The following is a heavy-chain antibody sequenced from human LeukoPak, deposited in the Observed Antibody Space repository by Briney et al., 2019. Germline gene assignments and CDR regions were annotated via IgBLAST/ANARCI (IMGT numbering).Heavy chain of an antibody. CDR1: GGSFSSYY. D-gene: IGHD2-21*02. J-gene: IGHJ4*02. Sequence: PSETLSLTCTVSGGSFSSYYRSWIRQTPGKGLEWIGYMSYSGRTDYCASLMNRVTMSVDTSKNQFSLKMSYVTAADTGVYYCARGYCRDDICQVFPYWGQGTLVTVSS. CDR3: ARGYCRDDICQVFPY. CDR2: MSYSGRT. V-gene: IGHV4-59*01.